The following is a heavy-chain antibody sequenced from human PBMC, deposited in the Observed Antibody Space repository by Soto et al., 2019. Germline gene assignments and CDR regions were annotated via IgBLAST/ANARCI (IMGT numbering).Heavy chain of an antibody. CDR2: ISGSGGNT. J-gene: IGHJ4*02. V-gene: IGHV3-23*01. D-gene: IGHD3-22*01. CDR1: GFSFSNYA. Sequence: GGSLRLSCAASGFSFSNYAMSWVRQAPGKGLEWVSDISGSGGNTYYADYVKGRFAISRDNSKSTLYLQMNSLRVEDTAVYYCAKPCYYYDSSGHGGGDYWGQGILVTVSS. CDR3: AKPCYYYDSSGHGGGDY.